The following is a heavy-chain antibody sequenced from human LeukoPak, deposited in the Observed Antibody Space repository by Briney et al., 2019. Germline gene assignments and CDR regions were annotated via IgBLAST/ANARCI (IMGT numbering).Heavy chain of an antibody. D-gene: IGHD2-21*02. CDR1: GGSFSGYY. J-gene: IGHJ4*02. CDR2: INHSGST. CDR3: ARGGVTPIRVDY. Sequence: SETLSLTCVVYGGSFSGYYCSWIRQPPGKGLEWIGEINHSGSTKYNSSLKSRVTISLDTSKNQFSLKLSSVTAADTAVYYCARGGVTPIRVDYWGQGTLVTVSS. V-gene: IGHV4-34*01.